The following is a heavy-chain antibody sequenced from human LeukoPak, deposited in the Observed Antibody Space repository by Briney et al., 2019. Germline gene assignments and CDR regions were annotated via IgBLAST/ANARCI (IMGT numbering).Heavy chain of an antibody. CDR2: IYYSGST. CDR3: ARQGEMDNWFDP. CDR1: GGSISSYY. Sequence: PSETLSLTCTVSGGSISSYYWSWIRQPPGKGLEWIGYIYYSGSTNYNPSLKCRVTISVDTSKNQFSLKLSSVTAADTAVYYCARQGEMDNWFDPWGQGALVTVSS. J-gene: IGHJ5*02. V-gene: IGHV4-59*01. D-gene: IGHD5-24*01.